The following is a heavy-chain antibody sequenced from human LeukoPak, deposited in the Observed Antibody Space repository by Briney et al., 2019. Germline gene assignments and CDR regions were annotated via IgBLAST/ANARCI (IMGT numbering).Heavy chain of an antibody. Sequence: PGRSLRLSCAASGFTFDDYAMHWVRQAPGKGLEWVSGISWNSGSIGYADSVKGRFTISRDNSKNTLYLQMNSLRAEDTAVYYCAKSPDYGDYFDYWGQGTLVTVSS. CDR2: ISWNSGSI. J-gene: IGHJ4*02. CDR3: AKSPDYGDYFDY. CDR1: GFTFDDYA. D-gene: IGHD4-17*01. V-gene: IGHV3-9*01.